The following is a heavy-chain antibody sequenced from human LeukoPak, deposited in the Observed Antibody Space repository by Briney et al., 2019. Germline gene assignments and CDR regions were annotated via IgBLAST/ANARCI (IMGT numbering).Heavy chain of an antibody. V-gene: IGHV1-69*13. Sequence: SVKVSCKASGGTFSSYAISWVRQAPGQGLEWMGGIIPIFGTANYAQKFQGRVTITADESTSTAYMELSSLRSEDTAVYYRARHPGYCSGGSCYYYYYYGMDVWGKGTTVTVSS. CDR2: IIPIFGTA. CDR1: GGTFSSYA. CDR3: ARHPGYCSGGSCYYYYYYGMDV. J-gene: IGHJ6*04. D-gene: IGHD2-15*01.